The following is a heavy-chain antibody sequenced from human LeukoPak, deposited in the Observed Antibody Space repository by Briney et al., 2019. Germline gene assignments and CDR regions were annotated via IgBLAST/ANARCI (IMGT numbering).Heavy chain of an antibody. V-gene: IGHV1-18*04. J-gene: IGHJ4*02. CDR1: GYTFTGYY. D-gene: IGHD6-13*01. CDR3: ARGVIAAGGNDFDY. CDR2: ISAYNGNT. Sequence: ASVKVSCKASGYTFTGYYMHWVRQAPGQGLEWMGWISAYNGNTNYAQKLQGRVTMTTDTSTSTAYMELRSLRSDDTAVYYCARGVIAAGGNDFDYWGQGTLVTVSS.